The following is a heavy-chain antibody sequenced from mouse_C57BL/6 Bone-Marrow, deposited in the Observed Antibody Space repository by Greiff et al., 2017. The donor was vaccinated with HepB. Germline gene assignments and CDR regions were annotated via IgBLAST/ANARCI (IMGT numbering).Heavy chain of an antibody. V-gene: IGHV2-2*01. Sequence: VQLQQSGPGLVQPSQSLSITCTVSGFSLTSYGVHWVRQSPGKGLEWLGVIWSGGSTDYNADFISRLSISKDHSTSQVFFKLNSLQADDTAIYYCASKWGVLYWYLDVWGTGTTVTVSS. CDR1: GFSLTSYG. CDR3: ASKWGVLYWYLDV. CDR2: IWSGGST. J-gene: IGHJ1*03.